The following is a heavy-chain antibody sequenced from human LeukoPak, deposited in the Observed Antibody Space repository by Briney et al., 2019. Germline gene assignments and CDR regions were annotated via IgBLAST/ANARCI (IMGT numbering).Heavy chain of an antibody. CDR3: ARDSEDWLLTDY. Sequence: GGSLRLSCAASGFTFSSYGVHWVRQAPGKGLEWVAFIRYDGSNKYYADSVKGRFTISRDNSKNTLYLQMNSLRAEDTAVYYCARDSEDWLLTDYWGQGTLVTVSS. CDR1: GFTFSSYG. J-gene: IGHJ4*02. D-gene: IGHD3/OR15-3a*01. V-gene: IGHV3-30*02. CDR2: IRYDGSNK.